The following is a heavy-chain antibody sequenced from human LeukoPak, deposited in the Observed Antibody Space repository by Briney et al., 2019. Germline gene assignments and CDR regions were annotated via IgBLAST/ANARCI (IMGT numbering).Heavy chain of an antibody. CDR1: GFTFSNAW. CDR3: TTDLYYDILTGSTTIDY. J-gene: IGHJ4*02. CDR2: IKSKTDGGTT. V-gene: IGHV3-15*01. Sequence: GGSLRLSCAASGFTFSNAWMSWVRQAPGKGLEWVGRIKSKTDGGTTDYAAPVKGRFTISRDDSKNTLYLQMNSLKTEGTAVYYCTTDLYYDILTGSTTIDYWGQGTLVTVSS. D-gene: IGHD3-9*01.